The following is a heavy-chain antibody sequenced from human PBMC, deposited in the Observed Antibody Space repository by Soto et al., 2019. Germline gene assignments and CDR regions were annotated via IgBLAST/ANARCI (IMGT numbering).Heavy chain of an antibody. J-gene: IGHJ4*02. CDR1: GFTFDSFA. CDR3: AKDRMAVSGTVFDA. V-gene: IGHV3-23*01. D-gene: IGHD6-19*01. Sequence: PGGSLRLSCGASGFTFDSFAMSWVRQAPGEGLEWVSGINSRGTATHYADSVKGRFTISRDNSKNTLFLQMNSLTGDDTAIYYCAKDRMAVSGTVFDAWGQGILVTVSS. CDR2: INSRGTAT.